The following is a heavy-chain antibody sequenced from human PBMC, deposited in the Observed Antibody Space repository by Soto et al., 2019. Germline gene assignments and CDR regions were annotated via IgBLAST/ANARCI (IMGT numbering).Heavy chain of an antibody. CDR3: AMVDNYVTPTPQDV. Sequence: QVQLVQSGDEGRKPGSSVKVSCKASGYIFVNYGIAWVRQAPGQGLEWMGWISPYSGNTHDASKVQGRLTMTTDTSTSTAYMDLGSLTSDDTAVYYCAMVDNYVTPTPQDVWGQGTTVTVSS. D-gene: IGHD3-16*01. CDR1: GYIFVNYG. V-gene: IGHV1-18*01. J-gene: IGHJ6*02. CDR2: ISPYSGNT.